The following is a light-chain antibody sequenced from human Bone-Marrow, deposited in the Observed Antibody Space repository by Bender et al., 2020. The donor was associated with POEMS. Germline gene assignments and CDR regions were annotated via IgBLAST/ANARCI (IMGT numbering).Light chain of an antibody. CDR2: GND. Sequence: QSCLTQPPSAPGTPAQRVTISCSVSSSNIGCNAVNVAQQLPGTAPEPPIYGNDQRPSGVPDRFSGSKSGTSASLAISGLQSEDEADYFCSAWDGILNGWVFGGGTELTVL. CDR3: SAWDGILNGWV. CDR1: SSNIGCNA. J-gene: IGLJ3*02. V-gene: IGLV1-44*01.